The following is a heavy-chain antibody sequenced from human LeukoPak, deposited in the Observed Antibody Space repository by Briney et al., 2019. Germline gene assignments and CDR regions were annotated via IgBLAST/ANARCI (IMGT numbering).Heavy chain of an antibody. Sequence: PSETLSLTCAVYGGSFSGYYWSWIRQPPGKGLEWIGEINHSGSTNYNPSLKSRVTISVDTSKNQFSLKLSSVTAADTAVYYCARVVGATNAYYYMDVWGKGTTVTVSS. CDR3: ARVVGATNAYYYMDV. J-gene: IGHJ6*03. D-gene: IGHD1-26*01. V-gene: IGHV4-34*01. CDR2: INHSGST. CDR1: GGSFSGYY.